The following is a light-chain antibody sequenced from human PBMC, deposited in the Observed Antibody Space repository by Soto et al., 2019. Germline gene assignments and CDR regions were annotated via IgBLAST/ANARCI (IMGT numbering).Light chain of an antibody. CDR3: QQCVGSPT. V-gene: IGKV3-20*01. CDR2: GAS. CDR1: QSVGSSY. Sequence: EIVLTQSPGTLSLSPGERATLSCRASQSVGSSYLAWYQQKPGQAPRLLIYGASSRATGIPVRFSGSGSGTDFTLTISRLEPEDFAVYYCQQCVGSPTFGQGTKLEIK. J-gene: IGKJ1*01.